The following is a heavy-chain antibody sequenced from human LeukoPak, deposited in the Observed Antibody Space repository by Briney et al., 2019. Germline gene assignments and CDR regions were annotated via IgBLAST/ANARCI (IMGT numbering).Heavy chain of an antibody. D-gene: IGHD5/OR15-5a*01. CDR1: GYMFTSYA. CDR2: INTNTGNP. CDR3: ARDLRGDAFDI. Sequence: ASVKVSCKAPGYMFTSYAMNWVRQAPGQGLELMGWINTNTGNPTYAQGFTGRFVFSLDTSVSTAYLQISSLKAEDTAVYYCARDLRGDAFDIWGQGTMVTVSS. V-gene: IGHV7-4-1*02. J-gene: IGHJ3*02.